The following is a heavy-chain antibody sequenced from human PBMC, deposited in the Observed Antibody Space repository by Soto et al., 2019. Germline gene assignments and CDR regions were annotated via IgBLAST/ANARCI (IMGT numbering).Heavy chain of an antibody. CDR2: IIPILGIA. Sequence: QVQLVQSGAEVKKPGSSVKVSCKASGGTFSSYTISWVRQAPGQGLEWMGRIIPILGIANYAQKFQGRVTNTPDKSTSPDYMELSSLRSEDTAVYYCARGHVDTAMVTGYYYYGMDVWGQGTTVTVSS. CDR1: GGTFSSYT. D-gene: IGHD5-18*01. J-gene: IGHJ6*02. V-gene: IGHV1-69*02. CDR3: ARGHVDTAMVTGYYYYGMDV.